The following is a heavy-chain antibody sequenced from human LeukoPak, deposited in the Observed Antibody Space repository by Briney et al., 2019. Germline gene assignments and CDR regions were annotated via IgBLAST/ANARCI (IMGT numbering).Heavy chain of an antibody. CDR1: GDSISSSNW. Sequence: SDTLSLTCAVSGDSISSSNWWGGIRQPPGKGREGIGHIYYKGNMYFNPSLKSRVTTSVDTSKNQFSLKLSSVTAADTAVYYCARERYFDWLLLRGWFDPWGQGTLVTVSS. J-gene: IGHJ5*02. D-gene: IGHD3-9*01. V-gene: IGHV4-28*03. CDR3: ARERYFDWLLLRGWFDP. CDR2: IYYKGNM.